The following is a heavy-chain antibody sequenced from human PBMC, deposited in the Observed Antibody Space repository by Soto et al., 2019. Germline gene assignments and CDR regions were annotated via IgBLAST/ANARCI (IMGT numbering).Heavy chain of an antibody. D-gene: IGHD5-12*01. J-gene: IGHJ3*02. CDR3: AKDNGSGCDWLRVGDASDI. CDR1: GFTFSSYV. CDR2: ISYDGSNT. Sequence: QVQLVESGGGVVQPGRSLRLSCAASGFTFSSYVMHWVRQAPGKGLEWVSVISYDGSNTYYADSVKGRLTISRHNSNNPLYLQMNSLRGEDTAVYSCAKDNGSGCDWLRVGDASDIWGHGTMVTVSS. V-gene: IGHV3-30*18.